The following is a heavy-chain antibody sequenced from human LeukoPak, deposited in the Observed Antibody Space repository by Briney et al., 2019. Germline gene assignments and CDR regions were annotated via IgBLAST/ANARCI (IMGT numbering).Heavy chain of an antibody. D-gene: IGHD3-10*01. CDR1: GFTYSHYG. CDR3: VRDMGRESIFDY. CDR2: ITSDSRGI. V-gene: IGHV3-21*01. J-gene: IGHJ4*02. Sequence: GGSLRLSCVASGFTYSHYGMNWVRQAPGKGLEWVSGITSDSRGIYYADSVKGRFTISRDNAKNSLFLEMNSLRVEDTAVYYCVRDMGRESIFDYWGQGTLVTVSS.